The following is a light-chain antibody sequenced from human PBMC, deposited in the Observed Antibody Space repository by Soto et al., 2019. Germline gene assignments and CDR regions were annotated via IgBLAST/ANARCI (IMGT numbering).Light chain of an antibody. Sequence: DIHMTQSPSTLSASVGDSVTITCRASQSINIWLAWYQQKPGKAPKLLIYKTSSLESGVPLRFSGSGSGTEFTLTISSLQPDDFATYYCQQYNAYPYTFGQGTKLEIK. J-gene: IGKJ2*01. CDR1: QSINIW. CDR2: KTS. CDR3: QQYNAYPYT. V-gene: IGKV1-5*03.